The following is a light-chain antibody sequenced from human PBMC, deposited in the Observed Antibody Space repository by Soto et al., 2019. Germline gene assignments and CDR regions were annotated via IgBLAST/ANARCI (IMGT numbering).Light chain of an antibody. CDR2: AAS. V-gene: IGKV3-11*01. Sequence: EIVLTQSPATLSLSPGERATLSCRASQSVSSYLAWYQQNPGQAPRLLIYAASNRATGIPARFSGSGSGTDFTLTISSLEPEDFAVYYCQQRTNWRTFGQGTKVEVK. CDR3: QQRTNWRT. CDR1: QSVSSY. J-gene: IGKJ1*01.